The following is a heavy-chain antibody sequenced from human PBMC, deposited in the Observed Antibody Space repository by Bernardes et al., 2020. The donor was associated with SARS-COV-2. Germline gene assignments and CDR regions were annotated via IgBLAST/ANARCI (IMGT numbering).Heavy chain of an antibody. CDR1: GGSFSGHY. J-gene: IGHJ6*02. D-gene: IGHD3-3*02. CDR2: INHSGST. V-gene: IGHV4-34*01. Sequence: SETLSLTCAVYGGSFSGHYWTWIRQPPGKGLEWIGEINHSGSTNYNPSLKSRVTISGDTSKKHFSLKLNSVTAADTAVYYCARTKVILGFLEWSRKDYFFYGMDVWGQGTTVTVSS. CDR3: ARTKVILGFLEWSRKDYFFYGMDV.